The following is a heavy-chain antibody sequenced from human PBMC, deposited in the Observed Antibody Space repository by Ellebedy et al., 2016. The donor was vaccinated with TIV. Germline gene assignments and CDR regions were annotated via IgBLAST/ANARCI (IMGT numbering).Heavy chain of an antibody. CDR3: AREYYYGMDV. V-gene: IGHV3-48*01. CDR2: ISSSSSTI. J-gene: IGHJ6*02. CDR1: GFTFSSYS. Sequence: GESLKISCAASGFTFSSYSMNWVRQAPGKGLEWVSYISSSSSTIYYADSVKGRFTISRDNAKNSLYLQMNSLRAEDTAVYYCAREYYYGMDVWGQGTTVTVSS.